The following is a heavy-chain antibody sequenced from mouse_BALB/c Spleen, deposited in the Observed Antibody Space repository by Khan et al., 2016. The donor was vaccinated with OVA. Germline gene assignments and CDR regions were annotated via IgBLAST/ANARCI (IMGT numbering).Heavy chain of an antibody. CDR3: ARDRIDY. V-gene: IGHV1-7*01. Sequence: QVQLQQSGAELAKPGASVKMSCKASGYTFTSYWMHWIKQRPGQGLEWIGYINPTSGYTDYNQKFKDKAKLTAEKSSSTAYMQLSSLTSDDSAVYYCARDRIDYWGQGTALTVSS. CDR2: INPTSGYT. CDR1: GYTFTSYW. J-gene: IGHJ2*01.